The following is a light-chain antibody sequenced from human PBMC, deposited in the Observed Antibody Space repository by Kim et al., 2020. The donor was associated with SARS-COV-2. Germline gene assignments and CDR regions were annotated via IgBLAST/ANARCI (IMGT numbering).Light chain of an antibody. CDR1: QDISHS. V-gene: IGKV1-33*01. J-gene: IGKJ5*01. Sequence: DIQMIQSPSSVSVSVGDRVTITCQASQDISHSLNWYQQKRGTAPKLLIYDASKLETGVPSRFTGSGSGTNFTFTITSLHPEDLADFYCLQYADLPITFGQGTRLEIK. CDR3: LQYADLPIT. CDR2: DAS.